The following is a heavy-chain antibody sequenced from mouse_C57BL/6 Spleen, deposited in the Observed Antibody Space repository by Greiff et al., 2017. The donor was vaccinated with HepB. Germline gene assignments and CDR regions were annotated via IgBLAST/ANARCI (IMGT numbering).Heavy chain of an antibody. J-gene: IGHJ4*01. CDR3: ARPGRAMDY. V-gene: IGHV1-82*01. Sequence: QVQLQQSGPELVKPGASVKISCKASGYAFSSSWMNWVKQRPGKGLEWIGRIYPGDGDTNYNGKFKGKATLTADKSSSTAYMQLSSLTSEDSAVYFCARPGRAMDYWGQGTSVTVSS. CDR2: IYPGDGDT. CDR1: GYAFSSSW.